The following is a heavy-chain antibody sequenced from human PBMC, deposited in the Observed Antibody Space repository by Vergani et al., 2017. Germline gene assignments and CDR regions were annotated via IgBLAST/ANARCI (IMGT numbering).Heavy chain of an antibody. CDR3: AREYYDSSGYYYRTHLLRWRY. V-gene: IGHV1-69*12. Sequence: QVQLVQSGAEVKKPGSSVKVSCTSSGGTFSSYAIRWVRQAPGHGLAWMGGIIPIFGTANYAQKFQGRVTITADESTSTAYMELSSLRSEDTAVYYCAREYYDSSGYYYRTHLLRWRYGGQGTLVTVSA. D-gene: IGHD3-22*01. CDR2: IIPIFGTA. J-gene: IGHJ4*02. CDR1: GGTFSSYA.